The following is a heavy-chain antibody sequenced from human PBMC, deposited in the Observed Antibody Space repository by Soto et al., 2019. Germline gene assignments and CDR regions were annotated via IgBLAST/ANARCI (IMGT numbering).Heavy chain of an antibody. Sequence: WWSLRLSCSASVFSFGRYGMTWFRQAPGKGLEWVSTVSGSGGTTYYAASVKGRFTISRDNSKKTLYLQLNSLTSADTAVYYCAKGSYYYDSSGYYNWYFDLWGRGTLVTVSS. CDR3: AKGSYYYDSSGYYNWYFDL. CDR2: VSGSGGTT. J-gene: IGHJ2*01. CDR1: VFSFGRYG. D-gene: IGHD3-22*01. V-gene: IGHV3-23*01.